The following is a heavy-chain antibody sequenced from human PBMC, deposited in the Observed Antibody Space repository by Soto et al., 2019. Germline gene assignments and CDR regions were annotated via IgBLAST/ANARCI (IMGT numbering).Heavy chain of an antibody. CDR2: INPSGTTT. CDR1: GYTFTSYY. CDR3: ARTQIASHYYSGMEV. Sequence: QVQLVQSGAEVKKPGASVKVSCKASGYTFTSYYMHWVRQAPGQGLEWMGIINPSGTTTDYAQRLQGRVTVTRETCTGTYYMEPSSQRSEDTAVYYSARTQIASHYYSGMEVWGQGTTVTVSS. D-gene: IGHD2-2*01. V-gene: IGHV1-46*01. J-gene: IGHJ6*02.